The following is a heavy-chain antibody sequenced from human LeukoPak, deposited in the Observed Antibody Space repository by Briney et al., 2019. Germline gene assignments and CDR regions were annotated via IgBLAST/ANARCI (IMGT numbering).Heavy chain of an antibody. CDR1: GYTFTGYY. D-gene: IGHD3-10*01. CDR2: INPNSGGT. J-gene: IGHJ5*02. CDR3: ARDRYYYGSGRDGWFDP. V-gene: IGHV1-2*02. Sequence: ASVKVSCKASGYTFTGYYMHWVRQAPGQGLEWMGWINPNSGGTNYAQKFQGRVTMTRDTSISTAYMELSSLRSEDTAVYYCARDRYYYGSGRDGWFDPWGQGTLVTVSS.